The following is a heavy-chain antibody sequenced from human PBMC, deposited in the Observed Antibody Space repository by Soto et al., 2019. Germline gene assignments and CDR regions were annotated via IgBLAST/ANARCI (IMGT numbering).Heavy chain of an antibody. D-gene: IGHD2-15*01. J-gene: IGHJ5*02. CDR2: IWYDGSNK. Sequence: QVQLVESGGGVVQPGGSLRLSCAASGFTFSSYGMHWVRQAPGKGLEWVAVIWYDGSNKYYADSVKGRFTISRDNSKNTLYLQMNSLRAEDTAVYYCARASIGDGGSFDPWGQGTLVTVSS. CDR3: ARASIGDGGSFDP. CDR1: GFTFSSYG. V-gene: IGHV3-33*01.